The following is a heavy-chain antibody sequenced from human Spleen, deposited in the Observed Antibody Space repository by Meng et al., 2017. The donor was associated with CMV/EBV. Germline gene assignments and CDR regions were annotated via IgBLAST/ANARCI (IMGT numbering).Heavy chain of an antibody. Sequence: SSGDYHWSWIRQTPGKGLEWIGYLYYPGCTYYNPSLKSRVNISVDTSNSQFSLKLSSVSAADTAVYYCAREWGDVYGGGVVSDWFDPWGQGTLVTVSS. CDR2: LYYPGCT. CDR3: AREWGDVYGGGVVSDWFDP. V-gene: IGHV4-30-4*08. D-gene: IGHD2-8*02. J-gene: IGHJ5*02. CDR1: SSGDYH.